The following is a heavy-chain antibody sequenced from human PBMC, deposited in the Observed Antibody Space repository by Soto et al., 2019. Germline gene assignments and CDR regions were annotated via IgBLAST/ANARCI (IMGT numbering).Heavy chain of an antibody. CDR1: GFTFSSYW. CDR2: IKQDGSEK. Sequence: EVQLVESGGGLVQPGGSLRLSCAASGFTFSSYWMSWVRQAPGKGLEWVANIKQDGSEKWYVDSVKGRFTISRDYAKNSLYLQMNSLRAENTAVYYCARGDYYDSSGPFSDAFDIWGQGTMVTVSS. J-gene: IGHJ3*02. V-gene: IGHV3-7*04. D-gene: IGHD3-22*01. CDR3: ARGDYYDSSGPFSDAFDI.